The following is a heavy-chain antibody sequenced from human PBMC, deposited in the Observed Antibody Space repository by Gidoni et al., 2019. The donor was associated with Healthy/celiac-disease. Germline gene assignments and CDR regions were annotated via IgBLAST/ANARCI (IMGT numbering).Heavy chain of an antibody. CDR2: INPNSGGT. J-gene: IGHJ5*02. CDR3: ARAAVGSYSSSWYINWFDP. V-gene: IGHV1-2*04. CDR1: GYTFTCYY. D-gene: IGHD6-13*01. Sequence: QVQLVQSGAEVKKPGASVKVSCKASGYTFTCYYMHWVRQAPGQGLEWMGWINPNSGGTNYAQKFQGWVTMTRDTSISTAYMELSRLRSDDTAVYYCARAAVGSYSSSWYINWFDPWGQGTLVTVSS.